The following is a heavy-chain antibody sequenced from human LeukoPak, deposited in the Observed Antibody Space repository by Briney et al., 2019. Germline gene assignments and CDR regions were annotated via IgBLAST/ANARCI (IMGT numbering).Heavy chain of an antibody. CDR2: INPNSGGT. CDR1: GFTFTNYY. V-gene: IGHV1-2*02. CDR3: ARDPRPLEYCTNTVCHPYNWFDP. D-gene: IGHD2-8*01. Sequence: GASVKVSCKASGFTFTNYYMHWVRQAPGQGLEWMGWINPNSGGTNYAQSFQGRVTMTRDTSLNTAYMELNRLTSDDTALYYCARDPRPLEYCTNTVCHPYNWFDPWGQGTLVTVSS. J-gene: IGHJ5*02.